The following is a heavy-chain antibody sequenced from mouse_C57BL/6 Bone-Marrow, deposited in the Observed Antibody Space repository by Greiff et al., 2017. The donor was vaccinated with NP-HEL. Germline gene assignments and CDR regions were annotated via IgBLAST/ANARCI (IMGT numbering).Heavy chain of an antibody. Sequence: EVKVVESGGGLVQPGGSLKLSCAASGFTFSDYYMYWVRQTPEKRLEWVAYISNGGGSTYYPDTVKGRFTISRDNAKNTLYLQMSRLKSEDTAMYYCARRSDYYGNMDYWGQGTSVTVSS. CDR3: ARRSDYYGNMDY. D-gene: IGHD1-1*01. V-gene: IGHV5-12*01. CDR1: GFTFSDYY. J-gene: IGHJ4*01. CDR2: ISNGGGST.